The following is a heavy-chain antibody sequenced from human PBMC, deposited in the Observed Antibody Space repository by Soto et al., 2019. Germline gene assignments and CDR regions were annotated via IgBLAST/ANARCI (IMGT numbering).Heavy chain of an antibody. Sequence: GESLKISCKGSGYSFTSYWIGWVRQMPGKGLEWMGIIYPGDSDTRYSPSFQGQVTISADKSITTAYLQWSSLKASDTAMYYCARTAAAGKYYYGVDVWGQGTTVTVSS. CDR2: IYPGDSDT. D-gene: IGHD6-13*01. CDR1: GYSFTSYW. J-gene: IGHJ6*02. CDR3: ARTAAAGKYYYGVDV. V-gene: IGHV5-51*01.